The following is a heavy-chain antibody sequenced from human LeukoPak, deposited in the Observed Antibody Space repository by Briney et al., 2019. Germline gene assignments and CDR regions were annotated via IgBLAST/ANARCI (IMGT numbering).Heavy chain of an antibody. J-gene: IGHJ6*03. CDR3: ATGSKRYYYYMDV. CDR2: YIPTLKTA. CDR1: GGTFRTYS. V-gene: IGHV1-69*13. Sequence: SVKVSCKASGGTFRTYSITWVRQAPGQGLEWMGGYIPTLKTANYAQKFQGRVTITADESTSTTYMELSSLRFEDTAVYYCATGSKRYYYYMDVWGKGTTVTVSS.